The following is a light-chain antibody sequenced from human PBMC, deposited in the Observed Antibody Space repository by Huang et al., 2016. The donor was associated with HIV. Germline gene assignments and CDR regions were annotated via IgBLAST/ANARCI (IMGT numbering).Light chain of an antibody. CDR3: QQRSNWPRT. CDR2: DAS. J-gene: IGKJ1*01. V-gene: IGKV3-11*01. Sequence: EIVLTQSPATLSLSPGERATLSCRASQSVSSYLAWYQQKPGQAPRLLIYDASSRATGIPARFSGRGSGTDFNLTISSLEPEDFAVYYCQQRSNWPRTFGQGTKVEIK. CDR1: QSVSSY.